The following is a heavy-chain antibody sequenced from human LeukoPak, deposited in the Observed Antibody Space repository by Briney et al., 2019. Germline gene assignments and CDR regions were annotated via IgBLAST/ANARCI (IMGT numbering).Heavy chain of an antibody. CDR1: GGSISSGDYY. Sequence: SQTLSLTCTVSGGSISSGDYYWSWIRQPPGKGLEWIGYIYYSGSTYYNPSLKSRATISVDTSKNQFSLKLSSVTAADTAVYYCARVGSPTNYYDRSGYYQYFDYWGQGTLVTVSS. V-gene: IGHV4-30-4*08. CDR2: IYYSGST. CDR3: ARVGSPTNYYDRSGYYQYFDY. J-gene: IGHJ4*02. D-gene: IGHD3-22*01.